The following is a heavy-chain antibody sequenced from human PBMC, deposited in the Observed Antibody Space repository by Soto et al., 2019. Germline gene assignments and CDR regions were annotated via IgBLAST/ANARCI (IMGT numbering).Heavy chain of an antibody. CDR1: GYTFTAYY. D-gene: IGHD2-2*01. Sequence: QVQLVQSGAEVKEPGASVKVSCKASGYTFTAYYIHWVRQAPGQGLEWMGWINPNSGGTNYAQTFRGWVTMTRDTSISTAYMELSRESSDDTAVYYFAPQSYQPYYYFDFWGQGTLVTVSS. J-gene: IGHJ4*02. V-gene: IGHV1-2*04. CDR2: INPNSGGT. CDR3: APQSYQPYYYFDF.